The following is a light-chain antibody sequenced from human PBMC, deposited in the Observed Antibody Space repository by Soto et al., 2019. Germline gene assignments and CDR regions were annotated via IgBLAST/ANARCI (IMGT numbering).Light chain of an antibody. CDR3: AAWDGSLDVVL. Sequence: QSVLTQPPSASGTPGQRVTISCSGSSSNIGSNTVNWYQHLRGSAPKLLIYSSNQRPSGVPDRFSGSKSGTSASLAISGLQSEDEADYYCAAWDGSLDVVLFGGGTKLTVL. J-gene: IGLJ3*02. CDR2: SSN. CDR1: SSNIGSNT. V-gene: IGLV1-44*01.